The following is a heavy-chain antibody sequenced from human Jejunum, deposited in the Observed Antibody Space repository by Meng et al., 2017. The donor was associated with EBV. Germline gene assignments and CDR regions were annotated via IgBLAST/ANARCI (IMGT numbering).Heavy chain of an antibody. D-gene: IGHD1-26*01. V-gene: IGHV7-4-1*02. Sequence: QGKLVQSGFQLKTLGASVWVYCKASRYSFPGYVMNWVRQAPGQWLEWMGWINTHTGHPTYAQGFTGRFVFSLDTSVSTADLQISSLKAEDTAVYYCARGVVGATSGDYWGQGTLVTVSS. CDR2: INTHTGHP. CDR1: RYSFPGYV. J-gene: IGHJ4*02. CDR3: ARGVVGATSGDY.